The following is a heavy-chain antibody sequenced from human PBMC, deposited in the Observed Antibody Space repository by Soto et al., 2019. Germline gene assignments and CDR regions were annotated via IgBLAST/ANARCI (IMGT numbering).Heavy chain of an antibody. J-gene: IGHJ3*02. D-gene: IGHD1-20*01. CDR1: GYTFTSYV. V-gene: IGHV1-18*01. Sequence: ASVKVSCKASGYTFTSYVISWVRQAPGQGLEWMGWISAYNGNTNYAQKLQGRVTMTTDTSTSTAYMELRSLRSDDTAVYYCASMGITGTHDAFDIWGQGTMVTVSS. CDR3: ASMGITGTHDAFDI. CDR2: ISAYNGNT.